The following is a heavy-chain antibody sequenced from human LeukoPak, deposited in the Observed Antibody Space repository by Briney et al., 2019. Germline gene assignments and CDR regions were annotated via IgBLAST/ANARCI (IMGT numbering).Heavy chain of an antibody. CDR1: GFTFSSYS. CDR2: ISSSSSYI. V-gene: IGHV3-21*01. D-gene: IGHD2-2*01. J-gene: IGHJ3*02. CDR3: ARDQIPFVVVPAATDDAFDI. Sequence: PGGSLRLSCAASGFTFSSYSMNWVRQAPGKGLEWVSSISSSSSYIYYAGSVKGRFTISRDNAKNSLYLQMNSLRAEDTAVYYCARDQIPFVVVPAATDDAFDIWGQGTMVTVSS.